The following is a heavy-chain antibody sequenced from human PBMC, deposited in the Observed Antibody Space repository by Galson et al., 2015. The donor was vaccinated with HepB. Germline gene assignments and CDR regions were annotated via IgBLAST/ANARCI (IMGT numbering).Heavy chain of an antibody. CDR1: GDSISSGSYY. J-gene: IGHJ4*02. CDR3: ARGRAYSSYDFAF. D-gene: IGHD5-12*01. Sequence: LSLTCIVSGDSISSGSYYWNWIRQSPGKGLEWIGHVSYSGFIKYNPSLESRVTISADMSKSQFFLTLTSVTAADTAVYYCARGRAYSSYDFAFWGRGILVTVSS. CDR2: VSYSGFI. V-gene: IGHV4-61*01.